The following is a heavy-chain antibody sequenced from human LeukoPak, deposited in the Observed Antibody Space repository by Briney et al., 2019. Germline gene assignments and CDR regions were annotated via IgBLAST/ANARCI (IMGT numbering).Heavy chain of an antibody. CDR1: GFTFSSYW. J-gene: IGHJ4*02. D-gene: IGHD2-21*02. CDR3: ARDESRGNLVTAPDY. V-gene: IGHV3-7*01. Sequence: GGSLRLSCAASGFTFSSYWMNWVRQAPGKGLEWVANIKQAGSEKYYVDSVKGRFTISRDNAKNSPYLQMNSLRAEDTAVYYCARDESRGNLVTAPDYWGQGTLVTVSS. CDR2: IKQAGSEK.